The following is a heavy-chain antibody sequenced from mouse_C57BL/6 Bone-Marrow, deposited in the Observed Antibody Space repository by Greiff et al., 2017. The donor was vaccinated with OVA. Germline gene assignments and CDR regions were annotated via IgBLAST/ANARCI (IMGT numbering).Heavy chain of an antibody. D-gene: IGHD2-3*01. J-gene: IGHJ4*01. Sequence: QVQLQQSGAELVRPGSSVKLSCKASGYTFTSYWMDWVKQRPGQGLEWIGNIYPSDSETHYNQKFKDKATLTVDKSSSTAYMQLSSLTSEDSAVYYCASPDDYYAMDYWGQGTSVTVSS. CDR1: GYTFTSYW. V-gene: IGHV1-61*01. CDR3: ASPDDYYAMDY. CDR2: IYPSDSET.